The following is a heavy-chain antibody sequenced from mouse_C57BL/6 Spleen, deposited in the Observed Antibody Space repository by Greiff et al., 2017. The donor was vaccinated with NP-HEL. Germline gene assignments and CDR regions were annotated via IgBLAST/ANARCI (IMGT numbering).Heavy chain of an antibody. J-gene: IGHJ4*01. CDR1: GFTFSSYG. V-gene: IGHV5-6*01. CDR2: ISSGGSYT. D-gene: IGHD4-1*01. Sequence: EVMLVESGGDLVKPGGSLKLSCAASGFTFSSYGMSWVRQTPDKRLEWVATISSGGSYTYYPDSVKGRFTISRDNAKNTLYLQMSSLKSEDTAMYYCARHVAGSAMDYWGQGTSVTVSS. CDR3: ARHVAGSAMDY.